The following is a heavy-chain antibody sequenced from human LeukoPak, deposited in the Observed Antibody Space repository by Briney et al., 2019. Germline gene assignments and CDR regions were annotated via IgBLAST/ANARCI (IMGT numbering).Heavy chain of an antibody. CDR2: ISYDGSNK. D-gene: IGHD3-16*01. CDR3: ARRRGFGAFDP. V-gene: IGHV3-30*03. J-gene: IGHJ5*02. CDR1: GFTFSSYG. Sequence: GRSLRLSCAASGFTFSSYGMHWVRQAPGKGLEWVAVISYDGSNKYYADSVKGRFTISRDNSKNTLYLQMNSLRAEDTAVYYCARRRGFGAFDPWGQGTLVTVSS.